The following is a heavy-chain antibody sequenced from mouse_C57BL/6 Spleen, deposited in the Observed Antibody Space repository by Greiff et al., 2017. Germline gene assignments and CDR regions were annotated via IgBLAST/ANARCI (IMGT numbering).Heavy chain of an antibody. V-gene: IGHV14-4*01. Sequence: EVQLQESGAELVRPGASVKLSCTASGFNIKDDYMHWVKQRPDQGLEWIGWIDPENGDTEYASKFQGKATITADTSSNTAYLQLSSLTSEDTAVDYCTTEAYGYDDYWGQGTTLTVSS. J-gene: IGHJ2*01. CDR1: GFNIKDDY. CDR2: IDPENGDT. D-gene: IGHD2-2*01. CDR3: TTEAYGYDDY.